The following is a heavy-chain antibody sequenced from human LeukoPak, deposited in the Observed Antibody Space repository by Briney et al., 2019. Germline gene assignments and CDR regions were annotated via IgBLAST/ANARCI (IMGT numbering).Heavy chain of an antibody. CDR3: ARSTVTTGDAFDI. CDR1: GGTFSSYA. Sequence: ASVKVSCKASGGTFSSYAISWVRQAPRQGLEWMGRIIPIFGTANYAQKFQGRVTITTDESTSTAYMELSSLRSEDTAVYYCARSTVTTGDAFDIWGQGTMVTVSS. V-gene: IGHV1-69*05. J-gene: IGHJ3*02. CDR2: IIPIFGTA. D-gene: IGHD4-17*01.